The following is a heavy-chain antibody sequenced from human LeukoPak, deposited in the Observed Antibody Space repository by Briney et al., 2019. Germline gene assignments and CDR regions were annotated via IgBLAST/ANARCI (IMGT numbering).Heavy chain of an antibody. D-gene: IGHD3-22*01. V-gene: IGHV1-18*01. CDR3: ARGISDDSSGYYYYYMDV. CDR2: ISAYNGNT. Sequence: ASVKVSCKASGYTFTSYGISWVRQAPGQGLEWMGWISAYNGNTNYAQKLQGRVTMTTDTSTSTAYMELRSLRSDDTAVYYCARGISDDSSGYYYYYMDVWGKGTTVTISS. J-gene: IGHJ6*03. CDR1: GYTFTSYG.